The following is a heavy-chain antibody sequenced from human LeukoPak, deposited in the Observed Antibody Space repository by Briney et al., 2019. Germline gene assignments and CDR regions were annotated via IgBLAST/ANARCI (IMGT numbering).Heavy chain of an antibody. V-gene: IGHV3-7*03. Sequence: PGGSLRLSCAASGFTFRKYWMAWVRQAPGRGLEWVATIAANGNDKDYEDALQGRFTISRDNARNSLSLRIGSLRAEDTAQYYCAREVFFQFDNWGQGALVTVSS. CDR1: GFTFRKYW. CDR3: AREVFFQFDN. J-gene: IGHJ4*02. CDR2: IAANGNDK.